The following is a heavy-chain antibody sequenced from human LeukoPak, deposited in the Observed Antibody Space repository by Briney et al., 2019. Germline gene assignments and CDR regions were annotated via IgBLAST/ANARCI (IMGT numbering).Heavy chain of an antibody. CDR2: IGTTSGTT. D-gene: IGHD6-19*01. V-gene: IGHV3-23*01. Sequence: GGSLRLSCVVSRCTFRDYAMSWVRQAPGKGLEWISSIGTTSGTTYYADSVKGRFAISTDNSKNTLYLQMNSLRAEDTAVYYCAGSYTLGWYAWGHWGQGTLVTVSS. CDR3: AGSYTLGWYAWGH. J-gene: IGHJ4*02. CDR1: RCTFRDYA.